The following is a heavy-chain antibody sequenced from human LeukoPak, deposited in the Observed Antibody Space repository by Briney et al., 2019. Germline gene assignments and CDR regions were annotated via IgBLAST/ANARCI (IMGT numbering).Heavy chain of an antibody. CDR1: GFNFANHA. CDR2: ISGGGDIT. Sequence: GGSLRLSCAAAGFNFANHAMSWVRQTAGKGLEWVSAISGGGDITYYADSVKGRFTISRDNSKDTLFLQMHSLRPGDTAVYYCVREDTPATANYWGQGTLVTISS. CDR3: VREDTPATANY. J-gene: IGHJ4*02. D-gene: IGHD2-21*02. V-gene: IGHV3-23*01.